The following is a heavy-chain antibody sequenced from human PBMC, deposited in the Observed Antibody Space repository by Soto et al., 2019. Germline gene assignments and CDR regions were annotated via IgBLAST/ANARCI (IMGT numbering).Heavy chain of an antibody. V-gene: IGHV4-39*01. J-gene: IGHJ3*01. CDR3: ARPGRVNWDAFDV. D-gene: IGHD1-1*01. CDR2: VYYGGSV. Sequence: QLQLQESGPGLVKPSETLSLTCTVSGGSISSTNYYWGWIRQPPGKGMEWIGSVYYGGSVYSNPSVKSRVNITVDMSKNLFSLKLTSVTAADTAIYYCARPGRVNWDAFDVWGQGTMVTVSS. CDR1: GGSISSTNYY.